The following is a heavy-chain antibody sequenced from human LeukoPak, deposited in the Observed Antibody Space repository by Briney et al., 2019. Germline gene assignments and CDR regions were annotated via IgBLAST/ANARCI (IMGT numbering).Heavy chain of an antibody. J-gene: IGHJ4*02. CDR1: GFTFSSYA. Sequence: PGGSMRLSCAASGFTFSSYAMSWVRQAPGKGLEWVSTISGSGGSTYYADSGKGRFTISRDNSKNTLYLQMNSLRAEDTAVYYCAKALLVATQSLDYWGQGTLVTVSS. CDR2: ISGSGGST. CDR3: AKALLVATQSLDY. V-gene: IGHV3-23*01. D-gene: IGHD5-12*01.